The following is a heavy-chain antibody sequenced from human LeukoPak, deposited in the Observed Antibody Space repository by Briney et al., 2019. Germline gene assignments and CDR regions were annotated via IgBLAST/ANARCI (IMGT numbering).Heavy chain of an antibody. Sequence: ASVKVSCKASGYTFTSYYMHWVRQAPGQGLEWTGLINPSGGSTSYAQKFQGRVTMTRDTSTSTVYMELSSLRSEDTAVYYCARDCRLRFLEWLSQYGMDVWGQGTTVTVSS. J-gene: IGHJ6*02. CDR1: GYTFTSYY. CDR2: INPSGGST. CDR3: ARDCRLRFLEWLSQYGMDV. D-gene: IGHD3-3*01. V-gene: IGHV1-46*01.